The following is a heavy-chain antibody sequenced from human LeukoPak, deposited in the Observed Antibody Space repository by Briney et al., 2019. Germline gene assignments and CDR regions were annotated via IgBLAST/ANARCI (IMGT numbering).Heavy chain of an antibody. D-gene: IGHD7-27*01. CDR2: IYYTGST. CDR3: ARGVNWGSNWFDP. V-gene: IGHV4-30-4*08. Sequence: SETLSLTCTVSGGSISSGDYYWSWIRQPPGKGLEWIGYIYYTGSTYYNPSLKSRVTVSVDTSKNQFSLKLSSVTAADTAVYYCARGVNWGSNWFDPWGQGTLVTVSS. J-gene: IGHJ5*02. CDR1: GGSISSGDYY.